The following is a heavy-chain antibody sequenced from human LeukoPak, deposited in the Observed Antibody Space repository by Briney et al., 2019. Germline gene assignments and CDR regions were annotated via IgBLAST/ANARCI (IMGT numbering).Heavy chain of an antibody. Sequence: PGRSLRLSCAASGFTFSSYGMHWVRQAPGKGLEWVAVISYDGSNKYYADSVKGRFTISRDNSKNTLYLQMNSLRAEDTAVYYCARVLRPWYFDLWGRGTLVTVSS. CDR3: ARVLRPWYFDL. CDR1: GFTFSSYG. J-gene: IGHJ2*01. V-gene: IGHV3-30*03. D-gene: IGHD2/OR15-2a*01. CDR2: ISYDGSNK.